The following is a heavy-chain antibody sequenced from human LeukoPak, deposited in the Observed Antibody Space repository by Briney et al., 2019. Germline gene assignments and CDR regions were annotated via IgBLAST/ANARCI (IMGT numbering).Heavy chain of an antibody. J-gene: IGHJ4*02. CDR2: IKSKKDGGTT. Sequence: SGGSLGLSCAASGFTFSNAWMSWVRQAPGKGLEWVGRIKSKKDGGTTDYATPVKGRFTISRDDSKNTVYLQMNSLKTEDTALYYCSTFADDGYWGQGTLVTASS. V-gene: IGHV3-15*01. CDR3: STFADDGY. CDR1: GFTFSNAW. D-gene: IGHD3-16*01.